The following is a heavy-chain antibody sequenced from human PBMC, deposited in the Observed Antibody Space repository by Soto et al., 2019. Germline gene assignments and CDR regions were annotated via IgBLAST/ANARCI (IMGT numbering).Heavy chain of an antibody. J-gene: IGHJ4*02. V-gene: IGHV3-30-3*01. CDR1: GFTFSSYA. CDR2: ISYDGSNK. D-gene: IGHD3-10*01. Sequence: PGGSLRLSCAASGFTFSSYAMHWVRQAPGKGLEWVAVISYDGSNKYYADSVKGRFTISRDNSKNTLYLQMNSLRAEDTAVYYCARPDDRRFGELHPFDYWGQGTLVTVSS. CDR3: ARPDDRRFGELHPFDY.